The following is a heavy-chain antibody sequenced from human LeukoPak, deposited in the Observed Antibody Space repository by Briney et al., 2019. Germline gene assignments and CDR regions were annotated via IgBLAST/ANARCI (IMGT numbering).Heavy chain of an antibody. D-gene: IGHD3-10*01. V-gene: IGHV1-2*02. CDR1: GYTFTGYY. CDR3: ARLRMVRGVIHYYYMDV. CDR2: INPNSGGT. Sequence: ASVKVSCKASGYTFTGYYMHWVRQAPGQGLEWMGWINPNSGGTNYAQKFQGRVTMTRDTSISTAHMELSRLRSDDTAVYYCARLRMVRGVIHYYYMDVWGKGTTVTVSS. J-gene: IGHJ6*03.